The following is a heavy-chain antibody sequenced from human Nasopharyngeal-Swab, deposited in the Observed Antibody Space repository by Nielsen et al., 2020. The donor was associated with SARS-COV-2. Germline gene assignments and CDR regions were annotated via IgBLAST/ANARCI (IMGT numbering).Heavy chain of an antibody. J-gene: IGHJ5*02. V-gene: IGHV3-48*03. CDR1: GFPFSNYE. CDR3: VRASRSWS. Sequence: GGSLRLPCVASGFPFSNYEMTWVRQAPGKGLEWVSFISSGETTIQYAASVKDRFTTPRDDAKNSLFLQMNSLRAEDAAVYYCVRASRSWSWGQGTLVTVSS. D-gene: IGHD6-13*01. CDR2: ISSGETTI.